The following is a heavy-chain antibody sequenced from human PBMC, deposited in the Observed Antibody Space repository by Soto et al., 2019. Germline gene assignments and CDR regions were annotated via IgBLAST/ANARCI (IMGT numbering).Heavy chain of an antibody. CDR3: AIDPWGGGDSDWFDP. J-gene: IGHJ5*02. CDR1: GFSFSKST. V-gene: IGHV3-21*04. CDR2: ISGSSRDI. D-gene: IGHD2-21*02. Sequence: EVRLVESGGGLVKPGGSLRLSCATSGFSFSKSTMNWVRQAPGKGLEWVSSISGSSRDIYYADSVKGRFTVSRKNAKNTLYLQRSSLRAEDTALYYCAIDPWGGGDSDWFDPWGQGTLVTVSS.